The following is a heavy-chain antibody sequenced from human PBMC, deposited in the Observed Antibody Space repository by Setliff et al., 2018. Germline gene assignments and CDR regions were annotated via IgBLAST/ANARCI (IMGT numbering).Heavy chain of an antibody. Sequence: ASVKVSCKASGYTFANSIVSWVRQAPGRGLEWMGWISAYNGKTYIKEKIQGRLSMTTDTSTNTGYMELRNLTPDDTAVYYCARARPATIAGVVPGVADFGIDVWGQGTTVTVSS. CDR3: ARARPATIAGVVPGVADFGIDV. CDR1: GYTFANSI. CDR2: ISAYNGKT. J-gene: IGHJ6*02. D-gene: IGHD2-2*01. V-gene: IGHV1-18*04.